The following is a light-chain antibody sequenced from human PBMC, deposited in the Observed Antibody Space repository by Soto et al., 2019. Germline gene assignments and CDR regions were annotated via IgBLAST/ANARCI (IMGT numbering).Light chain of an antibody. CDR3: QQYNNWPASFT. CDR1: QRVSSN. CDR2: GAS. Sequence: EIVMTQSPATLSVSPGERAALSCRASQRVSSNLAWYQQKPGQAPRLLIYGASTRATGIPARFSGSGSETEFTLTISSLQSEDFAVYYCQQYNNWPASFTFGPGTKVDI. V-gene: IGKV3-15*01. J-gene: IGKJ3*01.